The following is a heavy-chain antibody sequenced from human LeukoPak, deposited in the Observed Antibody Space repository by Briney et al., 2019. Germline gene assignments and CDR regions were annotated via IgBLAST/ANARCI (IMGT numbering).Heavy chain of an antibody. Sequence: GGSLRLSCAASGFTFSDYYMSWIRQAPGKGLEWVSYISSSGSTIYYADSVKGRFTISRDNAKNPLYLQMNSLRAEDTAVYYCASPGPMIVVVSDDAFDIWGQGTMVTVSS. CDR1: GFTFSDYY. J-gene: IGHJ3*02. V-gene: IGHV3-11*04. CDR2: ISSSGSTI. D-gene: IGHD3-22*01. CDR3: ASPGPMIVVVSDDAFDI.